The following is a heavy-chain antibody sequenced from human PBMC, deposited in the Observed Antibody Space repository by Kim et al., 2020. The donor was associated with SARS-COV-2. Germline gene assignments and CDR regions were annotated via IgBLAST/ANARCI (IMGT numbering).Heavy chain of an antibody. J-gene: IGHJ4*02. Sequence: GRFTISRDNAKNSLYLQMNSLRAEDTAVYYCARDRRTYYYDSSHQPRFDYWGQGTLVTVSS. V-gene: IGHV3-11*01. CDR3: ARDRRTYYYDSSHQPRFDY. D-gene: IGHD3-22*01.